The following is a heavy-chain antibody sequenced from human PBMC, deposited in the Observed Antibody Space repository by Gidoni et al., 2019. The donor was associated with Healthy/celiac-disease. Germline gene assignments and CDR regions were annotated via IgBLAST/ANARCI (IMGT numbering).Heavy chain of an antibody. CDR2: IYTSGST. J-gene: IGHJ4*02. Sequence: QVQLQESGPGLVKPSETLPLTCTVAGGSSSSYDWRWFRQPAWKGLEWIGRIYTSGSTNYNPSLKSRFIMSVDTSKTQFSLKLSSVTAADTAVYYCARGDYGDYAGWVDYWGQGTLVTVSS. CDR1: GGSSSSYD. V-gene: IGHV4-4*07. CDR3: ARGDYGDYAGWVDY. D-gene: IGHD4-17*01.